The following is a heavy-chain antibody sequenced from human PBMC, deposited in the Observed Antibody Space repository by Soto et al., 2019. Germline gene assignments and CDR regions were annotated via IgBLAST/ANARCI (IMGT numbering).Heavy chain of an antibody. CDR1: GGSISSDDYY. Sequence: SETLSLTCTVSGGSISSDDYYWTWIRQPPGKGLQWIGYIYYSGRTSYNPSLDSRITISIDTSKNRFSLNLSSVTAADTAVYYCARDRSSSPDFFDYWGQGALVTVSS. V-gene: IGHV4-30-4*01. D-gene: IGHD6-6*01. CDR2: IYYSGRT. CDR3: ARDRSSSPDFFDY. J-gene: IGHJ4*02.